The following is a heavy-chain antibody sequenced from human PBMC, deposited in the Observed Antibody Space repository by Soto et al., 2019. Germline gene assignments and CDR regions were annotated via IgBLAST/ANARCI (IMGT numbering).Heavy chain of an antibody. V-gene: IGHV4-34*01. CDR3: ARGGRITIFGVVIPTFDY. CDR2: INHSGST. D-gene: IGHD3-3*01. J-gene: IGHJ4*02. Sequence: PSETLSLTCAVYGGSFSGYYWGWIRQPPGKGLEWIGEINHSGSTNYNPSLKSRVTISVDTSKNQFSLKLSSVTAADTAVYYCARGGRITIFGVVIPTFDYWGQGTLVTVSS. CDR1: GGSFSGYY.